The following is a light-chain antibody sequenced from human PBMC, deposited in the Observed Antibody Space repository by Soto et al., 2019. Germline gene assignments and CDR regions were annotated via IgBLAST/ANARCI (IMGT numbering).Light chain of an antibody. CDR3: QRRSNWIT. Sequence: EIGLTQSPATLSLSPGERATLSCRASQSVSSYLAWYQQKPGQAPRLLIYDASNRATGIPARFSGSGSGTHFTLTISSLEPEDFAVYYCQRRSNWITFGQGTRLQIK. CDR2: DAS. V-gene: IGKV3-11*01. CDR1: QSVSSY. J-gene: IGKJ5*01.